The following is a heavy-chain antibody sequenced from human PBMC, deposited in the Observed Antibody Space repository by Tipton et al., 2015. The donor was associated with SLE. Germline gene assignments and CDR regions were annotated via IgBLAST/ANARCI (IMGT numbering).Heavy chain of an antibody. J-gene: IGHJ4*02. Sequence: SLRLSCAASGFTFSSYGMHWVRQAPGKGLEWAAFIRYDGSNKYYADSVKGRFTISRDNSKNTLYLQMNSLRAEDTAVYYCAKETDGYNQYFDYWGQGTLVTVSS. D-gene: IGHD5-24*01. CDR3: AKETDGYNQYFDY. V-gene: IGHV3-30*02. CDR2: IRYDGSNK. CDR1: GFTFSSYG.